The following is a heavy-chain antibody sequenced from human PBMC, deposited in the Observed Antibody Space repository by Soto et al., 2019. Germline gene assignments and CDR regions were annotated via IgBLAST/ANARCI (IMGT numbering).Heavy chain of an antibody. Sequence: EVQLVESGGGLVQPGGSLRPSCAASGFTFSSYSMNWVRQAPGKGLEWVSYISSSSSTIYYADSVKGRFTISRDNAKNSLYLQMNSLRAEDTAVYYCARDSRLYCSSTSCYVGYYYGMDVWGQGTKVTVSS. CDR2: ISSSSSTI. J-gene: IGHJ6*02. V-gene: IGHV3-48*01. CDR3: ARDSRLYCSSTSCYVGYYYGMDV. CDR1: GFTFSSYS. D-gene: IGHD2-2*01.